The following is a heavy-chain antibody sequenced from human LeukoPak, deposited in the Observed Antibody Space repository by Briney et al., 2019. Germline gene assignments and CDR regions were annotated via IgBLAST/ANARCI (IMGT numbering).Heavy chain of an antibody. V-gene: IGHV1-24*01. CDR1: GYTLTELS. J-gene: IGHJ4*02. CDR3: ATQGYSSVAKHYFDY. CDR2: FDPEDGET. Sequence: ASVKVSCKVSGYTLTELSMHWVRQAPGKGPEWMGGFDPEDGETIYAQKFQGRVTMTEDTSTDTAYMELSSLRSEDTAVYYCATQGYSSVAKHYFDYWGQGTLVTVSS. D-gene: IGHD6-19*01.